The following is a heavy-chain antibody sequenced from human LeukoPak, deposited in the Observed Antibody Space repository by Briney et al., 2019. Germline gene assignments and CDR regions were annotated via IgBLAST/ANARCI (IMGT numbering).Heavy chain of an antibody. D-gene: IGHD2-2*01. J-gene: IGHJ3*02. Sequence: SETLSLTCTVSGGSISSYYWSWIRQPAGKGLEWIGRIYTSGSTNYNPSLKSRVTMSVDTSKNQFSLKLSSVTAADTAVYYCARDAVPAAMVNGDAFDIWGQGTMVTVSS. CDR2: IYTSGST. CDR3: ARDAVPAAMVNGDAFDI. V-gene: IGHV4-4*07. CDR1: GGSISSYY.